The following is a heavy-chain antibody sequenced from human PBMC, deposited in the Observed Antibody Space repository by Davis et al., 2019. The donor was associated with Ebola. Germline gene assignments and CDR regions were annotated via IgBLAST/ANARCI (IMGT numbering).Heavy chain of an antibody. CDR1: GITFSRHW. D-gene: IGHD6-19*01. V-gene: IGHV3-7*01. CDR3: ARDGGSGWYGDNWFDP. CDR2: IKQDGSEK. Sequence: GESLKISCADSGITFSRHWMTWVRQAPGKGLEWVANIKQDGSEKYYVDSVKGRFTISRDNAENSVYLQMNSLRAEDTAVYYCARDGGSGWYGDNWFDPWGQGTLVTVSS. J-gene: IGHJ5*02.